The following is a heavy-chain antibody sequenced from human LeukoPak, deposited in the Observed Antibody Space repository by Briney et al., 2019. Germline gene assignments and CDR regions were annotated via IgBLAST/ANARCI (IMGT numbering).Heavy chain of an antibody. CDR2: TYYRSKWYN. CDR3: ARGRPETSYWSGTTYYFDY. D-gene: IGHD1-7*01. J-gene: IGHJ4*02. Sequence: SQTLSLTCAISGDSVSSNSAAWNWIRQSPSRGLEWLGRTYYRSKWYNDYAVSVKSRITINPDTSKNQFSLQLNSVTPEDTAVYYCARGRPETSYWSGTTYYFDYWGQGTLVTVSS. CDR1: GDSVSSNSAA. V-gene: IGHV6-1*01.